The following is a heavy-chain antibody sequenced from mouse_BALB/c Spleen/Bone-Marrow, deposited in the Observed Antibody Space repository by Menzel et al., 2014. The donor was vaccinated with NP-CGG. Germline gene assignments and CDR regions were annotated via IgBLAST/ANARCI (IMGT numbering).Heavy chain of an antibody. Sequence: EVKLMESGGGLVQPGGSLKLSCAASGFDFSSYWMSWVRQAPGKGLEWIGEINPDSNTINYTPSLKDKFIISRDNAKNTLYPQMSKVRSEDTALYYCARLGYYGWFAYWGQGTLVTVSA. J-gene: IGHJ3*01. CDR2: INPDSNTI. D-gene: IGHD2-3*01. V-gene: IGHV4-1*02. CDR1: GFDFSSYW. CDR3: ARLGYYGWFAY.